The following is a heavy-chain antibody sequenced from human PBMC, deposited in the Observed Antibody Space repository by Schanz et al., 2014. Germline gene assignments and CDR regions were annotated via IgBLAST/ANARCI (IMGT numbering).Heavy chain of an antibody. Sequence: EVQLVESGGGVVRPGGSLRLSCAASGFGFDDYAMSWVRQAPGKGLEWISAISGSGVSTHYADSVKGRFTISRDNSRNTVYLQMSSLRAEDTAVYYCVKDDRGDVVVVAANYWGQGAQVIVSS. CDR3: VKDDRGDVVVVAANY. CDR2: ISGSGVST. V-gene: IGHV3-23*04. D-gene: IGHD2-15*01. J-gene: IGHJ4*02. CDR1: GFGFDDYA.